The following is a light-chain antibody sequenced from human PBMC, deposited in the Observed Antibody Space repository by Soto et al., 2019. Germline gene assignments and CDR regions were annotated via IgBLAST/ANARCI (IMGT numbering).Light chain of an antibody. V-gene: IGKV1-9*01. CDR2: AEY. Sequence: IRMTQSXSTHTGLVGDIVTIKCWESKGISSYLGWYQQKTGKXXXXLXYAEYTLKSGVTHRFSGSGSGTDFNLTSCRPQPEDFSTYYCQQIKSHSWTCGQGTK. J-gene: IGKJ1*01. CDR1: KGISSY. CDR3: QQIKSHSWT.